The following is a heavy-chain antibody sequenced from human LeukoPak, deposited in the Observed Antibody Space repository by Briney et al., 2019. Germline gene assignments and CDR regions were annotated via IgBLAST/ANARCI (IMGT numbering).Heavy chain of an antibody. Sequence: SQTLSLTCAISGDSVSDNSAAWNWIRQSPSRGLEWLGRTYYRSNWYYNYAISVKSRITVTPDTSKNQFSLQLNSVTPDDTAVYYCARGGNYDHRDAFDIWGQGTLVTVSS. CDR2: TYYRSNWYY. V-gene: IGHV6-1*01. J-gene: IGHJ4*02. CDR1: GDSVSDNSAA. CDR3: ARGGNYDHRDAFDI. D-gene: IGHD4-11*01.